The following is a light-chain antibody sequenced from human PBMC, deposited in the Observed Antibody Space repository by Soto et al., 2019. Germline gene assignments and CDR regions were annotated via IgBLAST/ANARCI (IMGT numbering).Light chain of an antibody. CDR2: GES. J-gene: IGKJ2*01. CDR3: QRYDISPFP. CDR1: QSFSSTY. V-gene: IGKV3-20*01. Sequence: EIVLTQSPGTLSLSPGERATLSCRPSQSFSSTYLAWYQQKPGQAPRLLIYGESSRATGIPDRFRGSGSGTDFTLTISRLEPEDFSVYYCQRYDISPFPFGQGTKLEI.